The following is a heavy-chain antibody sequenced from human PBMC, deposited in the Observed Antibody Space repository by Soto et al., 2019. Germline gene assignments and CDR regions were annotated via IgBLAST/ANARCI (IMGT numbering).Heavy chain of an antibody. Sequence: QVQLQEPCPGLVKPSQTLSLTCTVSGGSISSGGYYCSCIRQPPGKGLEWIGYIYYSGSTYYNPSLKSRVTISVDTSKNQFSLKLSSVTAADTAVYYCARDRESAAGFDYWGQGTLVTVSS. CDR3: ARDRESAAGFDY. V-gene: IGHV4-30-4*01. J-gene: IGHJ4*02. CDR1: GGSISSGGYY. CDR2: IYYSGST. D-gene: IGHD6-13*01.